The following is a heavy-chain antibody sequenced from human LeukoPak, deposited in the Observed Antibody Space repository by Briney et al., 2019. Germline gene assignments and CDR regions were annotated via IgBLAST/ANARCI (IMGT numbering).Heavy chain of an antibody. CDR2: ISYDGSSK. D-gene: IGHD2-2*01. Sequence: HPGGSLRLSCAASGFTFSSYGMHWVRQAPGKGLEWVAVISYDGSSKYYADSVKGRFTISRDNSKNTLYLQMNSLRAEDTAVYYCAKDCSSTSCYGYWGQGTLVTVSS. CDR3: AKDCSSTSCYGY. V-gene: IGHV3-30*18. CDR1: GFTFSSYG. J-gene: IGHJ4*02.